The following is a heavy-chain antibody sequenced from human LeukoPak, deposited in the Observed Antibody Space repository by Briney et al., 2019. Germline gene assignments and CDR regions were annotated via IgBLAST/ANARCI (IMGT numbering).Heavy chain of an antibody. Sequence: PSETLSLTCTVSGGSISSYYWSWIRQPPGKGLEWIGYIYYSGSTYYNPSLKSRVTISVDTSKNQFSLKLSSVTAADTAVYYCARAGVRSYWGQGTLVTVSS. CDR3: ARAGVRSY. CDR2: IYYSGST. V-gene: IGHV4-59*12. J-gene: IGHJ4*02. CDR1: GGSISSYY. D-gene: IGHD3-10*01.